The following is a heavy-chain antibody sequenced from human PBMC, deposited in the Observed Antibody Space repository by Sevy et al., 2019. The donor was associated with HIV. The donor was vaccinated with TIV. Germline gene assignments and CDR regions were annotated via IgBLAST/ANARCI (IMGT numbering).Heavy chain of an antibody. J-gene: IGHJ6*04. CDR3: ARKVGYYYYYGMDV. V-gene: IGHV3-48*03. CDR1: GFTFRSYE. CDR2: IYASGSPI. Sequence: GGSLRLSCEGSGFTFRSYEMNWVRQAPGKGLEWISYIYASGSPIYYSDSVRGRFTISRDDAKNSLYLQMDDLRVDDTATYYCARKVGYYYYYGMDVWGKGTTVTVS.